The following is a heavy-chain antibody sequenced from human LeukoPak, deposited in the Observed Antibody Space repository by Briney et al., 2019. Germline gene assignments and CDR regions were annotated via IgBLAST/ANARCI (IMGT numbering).Heavy chain of an antibody. J-gene: IGHJ4*02. CDR1: GYTFTSYY. Sequence: ASVKVSCKASGYTFTSYYMHWVRQAPGQGLEWMGIINPSGGSTSYAQKFQGRVTMTRGTSTSTVYMELSSLRSEDTAVYYCAREGNPYCSSTSCSYFDYWGQGTLVTVSS. CDR2: INPSGGST. V-gene: IGHV1-46*01. D-gene: IGHD2-2*01. CDR3: AREGNPYCSSTSCSYFDY.